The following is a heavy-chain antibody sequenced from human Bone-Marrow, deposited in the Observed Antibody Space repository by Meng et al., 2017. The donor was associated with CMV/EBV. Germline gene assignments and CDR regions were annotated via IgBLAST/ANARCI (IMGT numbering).Heavy chain of an antibody. CDR2: ISYDGSNK. CDR3: ARDQGVETTVTNARYGMDV. V-gene: IGHV3-30-3*01. Sequence: GESLKISCAASGFTFSSYAMHWVRQAPGKGLEWVAVISYDGSNKYYADSVKGRFTISRDNSKNTLYLQMNSLRPEDTAVYYCARDQGVETTVTNARYGMDVWGQGTTVTVSS. D-gene: IGHD4-11*01. J-gene: IGHJ6*02. CDR1: GFTFSSYA.